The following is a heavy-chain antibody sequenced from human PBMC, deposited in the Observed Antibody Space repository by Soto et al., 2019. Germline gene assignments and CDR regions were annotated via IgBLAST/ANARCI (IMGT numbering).Heavy chain of an antibody. V-gene: IGHV5-51*01. CDR3: ARHCEYCDILP. Sequence: PGESLKISCKGSGYSFTNYWIGWVPQMPGKGLEWLGVISPADSDPRYRPSFQGKGTISADESLSTAYLQWSSLKASDTAMYHCARHCEYCDILPWGQGTLVTV. D-gene: IGHD3-9*01. CDR2: ISPADSDP. CDR1: GYSFTNYW. J-gene: IGHJ4*02.